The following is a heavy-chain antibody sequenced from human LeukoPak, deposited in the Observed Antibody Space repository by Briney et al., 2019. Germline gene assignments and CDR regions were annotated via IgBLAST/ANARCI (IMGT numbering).Heavy chain of an antibody. D-gene: IGHD3-16*01. V-gene: IGHV3-23*01. J-gene: IGHJ4*02. Sequence: GGSLRLSCAASGFTFSSYAMSWVRQAPGKGLEWVSAISGSGGSTYYADSVKGRFTMSKDISKNTLYLQRNSLRAEDTAVYYWAHGGIYYLDYWGQGALVTVSS. CDR3: AHGGIYYLDY. CDR1: GFTFSSYA. CDR2: ISGSGGST.